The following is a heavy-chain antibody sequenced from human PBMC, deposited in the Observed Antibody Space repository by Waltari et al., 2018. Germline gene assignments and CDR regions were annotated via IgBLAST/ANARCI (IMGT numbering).Heavy chain of an antibody. Sequence: QVQLRESGPGLVKPSETLSLTCTVSGGSINSYYWSWIRQPAGEGLEWLGHISTNGGTNYTPSLKSRVTMSVDTSKNQFSLKLSSVTAADTALYYCAKVKRDDYSDYWSRWFDPWGQGTLVTVSS. CDR3: AKVKRDDYSDYWSRWFDP. CDR1: GGSINSYY. CDR2: ISTNGGT. V-gene: IGHV4-4*07. D-gene: IGHD4-17*01. J-gene: IGHJ5*02.